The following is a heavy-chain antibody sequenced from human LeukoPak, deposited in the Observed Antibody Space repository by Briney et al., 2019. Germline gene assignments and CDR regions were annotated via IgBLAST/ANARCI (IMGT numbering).Heavy chain of an antibody. J-gene: IGHJ4*02. CDR2: TYPRDSDT. V-gene: IGHV5-51*01. Sequence: GESLKISCKGSGYTFTSYWIGWVRQMPGKGLEWIGLTYPRDSDTRYSPSFQGQVTISADKSINTAYLQWSSLKASDTAMYYCARQTVTTLPFDFWGQGSLVTVSS. CDR1: GYTFTSYW. D-gene: IGHD4-17*01. CDR3: ARQTVTTLPFDF.